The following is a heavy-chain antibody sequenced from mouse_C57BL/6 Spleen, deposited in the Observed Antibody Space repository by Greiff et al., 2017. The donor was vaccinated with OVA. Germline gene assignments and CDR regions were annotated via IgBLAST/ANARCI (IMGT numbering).Heavy chain of an antibody. J-gene: IGHJ1*03. D-gene: IGHD1-1*01. V-gene: IGHV6-3*01. CDR1: GFTFSNYW. CDR3: TGDYGSSYWYFDV. Sequence: EVKVEESGGGLVQPGGSMKLSCVASGFTFSNYWMNWVRQSPEKGLEWVAQIRLKSDNYATHYAESVKGRFTISRDDSKSSVYLQRNNLRAEDTGIYYCTGDYGSSYWYFDVWGTGTTVTVSS. CDR2: IRLKSDNYAT.